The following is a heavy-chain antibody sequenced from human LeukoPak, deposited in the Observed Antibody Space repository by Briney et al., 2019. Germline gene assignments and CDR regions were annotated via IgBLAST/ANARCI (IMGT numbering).Heavy chain of an antibody. CDR1: GFTFSNYW. CDR3: ASWSSDY. J-gene: IGHJ4*02. D-gene: IGHD2-8*02. CDR2: LNGDGGTT. V-gene: IGHV3-74*01. Sequence: GGSLRLSCTASGFTFSNYWMHWVRQAPGKGLVWVSRLNGDGGTTRYADSVKGRFTISRDNAKNTVYLQMNSLRAEDTAVYYCASWSSDYWGQGTLVTVSS.